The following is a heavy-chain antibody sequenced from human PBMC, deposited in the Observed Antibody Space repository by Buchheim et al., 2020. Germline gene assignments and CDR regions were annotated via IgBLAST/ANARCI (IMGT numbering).Heavy chain of an antibody. CDR1: GFTFSTYD. CDR3: ARNRYYGMDV. CDR2: ISSSSTTI. Sequence: EVQLVESGAGLVQPGGSLRLSCAASGFTFSTYDMSWVRQAPGKGLEWVSCISSSSTTIYYADSVKGRFTISRDNAKNSLYLQMNSLRAEDTAVYYCARNRYYGMDVWGQGTT. D-gene: IGHD1-14*01. J-gene: IGHJ6*02. V-gene: IGHV3-48*01.